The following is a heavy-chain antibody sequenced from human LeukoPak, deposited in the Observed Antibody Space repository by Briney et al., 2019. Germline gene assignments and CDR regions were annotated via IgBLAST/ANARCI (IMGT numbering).Heavy chain of an antibody. CDR3: ARRLAAAGKNFFDY. V-gene: IGHV5-51*01. D-gene: IGHD6-13*01. CDR2: IYPGDSDT. Sequence: GESLKISCKGSGYSFTSYWIGWVRQMPGKGLEWMGIIYPGDSDTRYSPSFQGQDTISADKSISTAHLQWSSLKASDTAMYYCARRLAAAGKNFFDYWGQGTLVTVSS. CDR1: GYSFTSYW. J-gene: IGHJ4*02.